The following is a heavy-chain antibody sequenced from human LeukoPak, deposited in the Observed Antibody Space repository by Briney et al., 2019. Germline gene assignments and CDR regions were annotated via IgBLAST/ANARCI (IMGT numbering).Heavy chain of an antibody. Sequence: SETLSLTCTVSGGSISSYYWSWIRQPAGKGLECIGYIYYTGSTNYNPSLKSRVTISVDTSKNQFSLNLSSVTAADTAVYYCARMAQYSSTWYVDYWGQGTLVTVSS. V-gene: IGHV4-59*01. CDR3: ARMAQYSSTWYVDY. J-gene: IGHJ4*02. D-gene: IGHD6-13*01. CDR2: IYYTGST. CDR1: GGSISSYY.